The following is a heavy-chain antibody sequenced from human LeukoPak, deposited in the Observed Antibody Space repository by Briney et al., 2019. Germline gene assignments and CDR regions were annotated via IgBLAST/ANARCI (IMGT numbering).Heavy chain of an antibody. CDR2: INHSGST. CDR1: GGSFSGYY. D-gene: IGHD6-13*01. Sequence: SETLSLTCAVYGGSFSGYYWSRIRQPPGKGLEWIGEINHSGSTNYNPSLKSRVTISVDTSKNQFSLKLSSVTAADTAVYYCARALSGIADGYYFDYWGQGTLVTVSS. V-gene: IGHV4-34*01. CDR3: ARALSGIADGYYFDY. J-gene: IGHJ4*01.